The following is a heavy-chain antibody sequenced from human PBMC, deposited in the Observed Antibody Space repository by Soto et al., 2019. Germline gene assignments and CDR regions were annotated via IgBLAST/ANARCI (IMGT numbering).Heavy chain of an antibody. CDR3: VRAFRGGTNGVWPPNFDY. D-gene: IGHD2-8*01. CDR2: INPSSGAT. Sequence: QVQLVQSGAEVKKPGASVKVSCKASGYSFTNYYMHWVRQAPGQGLEWMGIINPSSGATWYAPTFRGRVTMTRDTSTSTVYMELSSLRSEDTAIYYCVRAFRGGTNGVWPPNFDYWGQGTLVTVSS. V-gene: IGHV1-46*01. CDR1: GYSFTNYY. J-gene: IGHJ4*02.